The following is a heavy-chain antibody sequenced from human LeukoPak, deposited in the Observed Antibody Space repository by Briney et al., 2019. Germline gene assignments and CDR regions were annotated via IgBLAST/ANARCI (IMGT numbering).Heavy chain of an antibody. J-gene: IGHJ4*02. CDR3: ARDPGGGYGYSYGFYDY. D-gene: IGHD5-18*01. V-gene: IGHV1-2*02. CDR1: GFTFSSYG. CDR2: INPNSGGT. Sequence: PGGSLRLSCAASGFTFSSYGMHWVRQAPGQGLEWMGWINPNSGGTNYAQKFQGRVTMTRDTSISTAYMELSRLRSDDTAVYYCARDPGGGYGYSYGFYDYWGQGTLVTVSS.